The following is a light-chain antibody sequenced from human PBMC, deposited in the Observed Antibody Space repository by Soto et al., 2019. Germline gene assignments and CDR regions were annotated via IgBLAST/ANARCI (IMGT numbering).Light chain of an antibody. V-gene: IGKV3-20*01. CDR2: DVA. CDR1: QSVSSTY. Sequence: EIVLTQSPGTLSLSPGERATVFCSASQSVSSTYLAWYQQRRGQGPRLVIYDVAKRATGIPDRFSGSGSGTDFTLTISRLEPEDFAVYYRQQYGNSPFTFGPGTKVDIK. J-gene: IGKJ3*01. CDR3: QQYGNSPFT.